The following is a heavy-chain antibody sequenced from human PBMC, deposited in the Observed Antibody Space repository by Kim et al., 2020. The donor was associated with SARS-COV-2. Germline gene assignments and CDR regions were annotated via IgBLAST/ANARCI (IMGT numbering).Heavy chain of an antibody. V-gene: IGHV1-69*04. CDR1: GGTFSSYA. CDR2: IIPILGIA. CDR3: ARSLITMVRGVIIGEGWFDP. D-gene: IGHD3-10*01. J-gene: IGHJ5*02. Sequence: SVKVSCKASGGTFSSYAISWVRQAPGQGLEWMGRIIPILGIANYAQKFQGRVTITADKSTSTAYMELSSLRSEDTAVYYCARSLITMVRGVIIGEGWFDPWGQGTLVTVSS.